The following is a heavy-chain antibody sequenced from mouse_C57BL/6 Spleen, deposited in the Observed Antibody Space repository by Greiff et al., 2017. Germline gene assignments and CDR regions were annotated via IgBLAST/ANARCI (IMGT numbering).Heavy chain of an antibody. CDR3: ARGGFAY. CDR1: GYTFTDYN. CDR2: INPNNGGT. J-gene: IGHJ3*01. Sequence: EVHLVESGPELVKPGASVKIPCKASGYTFTDYNMDWVKQSHGKSLEWIGDINPNNGGTIYNQKFKGKATLTVDKSSSTAYMELRSLTSEDTAVYYCARGGFAYWGQGTLGTVSA. V-gene: IGHV1-18*01.